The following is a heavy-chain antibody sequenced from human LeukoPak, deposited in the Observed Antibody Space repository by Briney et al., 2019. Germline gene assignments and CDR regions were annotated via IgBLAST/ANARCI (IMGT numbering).Heavy chain of an antibody. V-gene: IGHV3-23*01. J-gene: IGHJ4*02. Sequence: GGSLRLSCAASGFTFSSYAMSWVRQAPGKRLEWVSAISGSGGSTYYADSVKGRFTISRDNSKNTLYLQMNSLRAEDTAVYYCAKESWYYDFWSGYYSDYWGQGTLVTVSS. CDR3: AKESWYYDFWSGYYSDY. CDR2: ISGSGGST. CDR1: GFTFSSYA. D-gene: IGHD3-3*01.